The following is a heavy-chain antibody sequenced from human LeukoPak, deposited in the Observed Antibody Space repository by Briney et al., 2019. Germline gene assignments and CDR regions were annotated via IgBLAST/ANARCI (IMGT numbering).Heavy chain of an antibody. CDR3: AKGSTGGKVDWFDP. D-gene: IGHD2-15*01. CDR1: GFPFSAYS. CDR2: STALGGT. Sequence: GESLRLSCAASGFPFSAYSMMWVRQAPGKGLQWVSSSTALGGTYYSASVRGRFTASRDDSESTLYLHMSGLRAEDTAIYFCAKGSTGGKVDWFDPWGQGTLVTVSS. V-gene: IGHV3-23*01. J-gene: IGHJ5*02.